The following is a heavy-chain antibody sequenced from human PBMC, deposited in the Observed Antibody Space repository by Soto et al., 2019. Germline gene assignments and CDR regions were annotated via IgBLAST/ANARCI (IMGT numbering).Heavy chain of an antibody. CDR2: INHSGST. D-gene: IGHD4-17*01. CDR1: GGSFSGYY. CDR3: ARGLYGDPREYFQY. J-gene: IGHJ1*01. V-gene: IGHV4-34*01. Sequence: PSETLSLTCAVYGGSFSGYYWSWIRQPPGKGLEWIGEINHSGSTNYNPSLKSRVTISVDTSKNQFSLKLSSVTAADTAVYYCARGLYGDPREYFQYWGQGTLVTVSS.